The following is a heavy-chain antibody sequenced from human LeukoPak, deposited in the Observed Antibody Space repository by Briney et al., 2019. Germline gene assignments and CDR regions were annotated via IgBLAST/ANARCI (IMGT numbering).Heavy chain of an antibody. D-gene: IGHD3-16*02. CDR1: GGSISSYY. CDR3: ARAPIMITFGGVIPDDAFDI. J-gene: IGHJ3*02. V-gene: IGHV4-4*07. Sequence: SETLSLTCTVSGGSISSYYWSWIRQPAGKGLEWIGRIYTSGSTNYNPSLKSRVTVSVDTSKNQFSLKLSSVTAADTAVYYCARAPIMITFGGVIPDDAFDIWGQGTMVTVSS. CDR2: IYTSGST.